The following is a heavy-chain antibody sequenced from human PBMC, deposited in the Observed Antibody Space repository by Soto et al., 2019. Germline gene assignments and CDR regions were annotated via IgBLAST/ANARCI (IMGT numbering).Heavy chain of an antibody. D-gene: IGHD6-13*01. CDR3: VRAGGRDGSSWYGGAYDH. CDR1: GYTFTDYY. CDR2: INPDTGGT. V-gene: IGHV1-2*04. J-gene: IGHJ4*02. Sequence: QVQLVQSGAEVKKSGASVKVSCKASGYTFTDYYIHWVRQAPGHGLEWMGWINPDTGGTDCKQNFQGWVTMTRDSYTAPAYMEVSSLKADDTAVYYCVRAGGRDGSSWYGGAYDHWGQGTLVPVS.